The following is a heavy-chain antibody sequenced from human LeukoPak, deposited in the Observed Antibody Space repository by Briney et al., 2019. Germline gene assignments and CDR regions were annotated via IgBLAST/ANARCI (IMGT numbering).Heavy chain of an antibody. CDR3: ARHDSSGPYNAFDI. V-gene: IGHV4-38-2*02. J-gene: IGHJ3*02. D-gene: IGHD3-22*01. Sequence: PSETLSLTCTVSGYSISSGYYWGWIRQPPGKGLEWIGSIYHSGRTFYNPSLKSRVTISVDTSKNQFSLKLTSVTAADTAVYYCARHDSSGPYNAFDIWGQGTMVTVSS. CDR2: IYHSGRT. CDR1: GYSISSGYY.